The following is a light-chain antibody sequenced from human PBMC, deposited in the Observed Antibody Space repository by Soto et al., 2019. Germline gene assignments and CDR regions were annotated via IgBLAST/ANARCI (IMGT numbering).Light chain of an antibody. V-gene: IGLV1-44*01. Sequence: QSVLTQPPSASGTPGQRVTISCSGSSSNIGSNTVSWYQQLPGMAPKLLIYSNNQRPSGVPDRFSGSKSGTSASLAISGLQSEDEADYYCAAWDDSLNGPVFGGGTKLTVL. CDR2: SNN. CDR3: AAWDDSLNGPV. CDR1: SSNIGSNT. J-gene: IGLJ2*01.